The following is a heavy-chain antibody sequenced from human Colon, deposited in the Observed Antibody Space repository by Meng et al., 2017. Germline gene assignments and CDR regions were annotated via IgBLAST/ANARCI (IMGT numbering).Heavy chain of an antibody. CDR3: ASEIYATASAFDI. J-gene: IGHJ3*02. V-gene: IGHV3-7*01. CDR2: IKEDGTKT. CDR1: GFNFRNYW. Sequence: GGSLRLSCEASGFNFRNYWLSWVRQAPGKGLEWVANIKEDGTKTFYVDSVKGRVTISRDNAKNSLFLQMNTLRAEDTTVYYCASEIYATASAFDIWGQGTMVT. D-gene: IGHD2-2*01.